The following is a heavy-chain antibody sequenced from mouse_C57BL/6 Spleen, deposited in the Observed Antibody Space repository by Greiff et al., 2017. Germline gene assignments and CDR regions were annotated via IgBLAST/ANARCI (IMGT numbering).Heavy chain of an antibody. CDR2: IDPANGNT. V-gene: IGHV14-3*01. Sequence: EVQLQQSVAELVRPGASVKLSCTASGFNIKNTYMHWVKQRPEQGLEWIGRIDPANGNTKYAPKFQGKATITADTSSNTAYLQLSSLTSEDTAIYYCARAYITRVVERGAMDYWGQGTSVTVSS. CDR3: ARAYITRVVERGAMDY. CDR1: GFNIKNTY. J-gene: IGHJ4*01. D-gene: IGHD1-1*01.